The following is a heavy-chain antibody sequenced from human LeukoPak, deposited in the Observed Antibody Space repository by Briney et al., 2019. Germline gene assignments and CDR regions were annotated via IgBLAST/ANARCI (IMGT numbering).Heavy chain of an antibody. CDR1: GGSISSSSYY. V-gene: IGHV4-39*01. CDR3: ARLYYDSSGYYQICYFDY. Sequence: PSETLSLTCTVSGGSISSSSYYWGWIRQPPGKGLEWIGSIYYSGSTYYNPSLKSRATISVDTSKTQFSLNLSSVTAADTAVYYCARLYYDSSGYYQICYFDYWGQGTLVTVSS. CDR2: IYYSGST. J-gene: IGHJ4*02. D-gene: IGHD3-22*01.